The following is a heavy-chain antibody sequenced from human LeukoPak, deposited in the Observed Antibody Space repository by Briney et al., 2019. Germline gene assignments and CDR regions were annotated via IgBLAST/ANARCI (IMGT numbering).Heavy chain of an antibody. J-gene: IGHJ3*02. CDR2: IYPGDSNT. Sequence: GESLKISWKGSGYSFTRYWIDWVRQMPGKGLEWVGIIYPGDSNTRYSPSFQGQVTISADKSISTAYLQWSSLKASDTAMYYCARRDITMVRGVINNAFDIWGQGTMVTVSS. CDR1: GYSFTRYW. CDR3: ARRDITMVRGVINNAFDI. D-gene: IGHD3-10*01. V-gene: IGHV5-51*01.